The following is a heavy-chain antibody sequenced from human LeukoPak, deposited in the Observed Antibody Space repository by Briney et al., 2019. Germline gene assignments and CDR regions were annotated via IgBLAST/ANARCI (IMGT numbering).Heavy chain of an antibody. Sequence: GASVKVSCKASGYTFTSYAMHWVRQAPGQRLEWMGWINAGNGNTKYSQKFQGRVTITRDTSASTAYMELSSLRSEDTAVYYCARGSGDSSGWYPYDYWGQGTLVTVSS. CDR2: INAGNGNT. J-gene: IGHJ4*02. D-gene: IGHD6-19*01. V-gene: IGHV1-3*01. CDR1: GYTFTSYA. CDR3: ARGSGDSSGWYPYDY.